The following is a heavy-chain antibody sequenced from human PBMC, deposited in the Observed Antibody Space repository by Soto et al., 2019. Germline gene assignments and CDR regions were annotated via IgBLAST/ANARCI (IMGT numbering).Heavy chain of an antibody. J-gene: IGHJ6*02. Sequence: QVQLVQSGAEVKKPGSSVKVSCKASGSTFSRFAISWVRQAPGQGLEWMGGIIPLFGTANSAQNFQDRVTISADESTTTAYMEASSLRSEDTALYYCAKDRGTLLAFYYGMDVWGHGTTVTASS. CDR1: GSTFSRFA. D-gene: IGHD3-3*01. CDR3: AKDRGTLLAFYYGMDV. V-gene: IGHV1-69*01. CDR2: IIPLFGTA.